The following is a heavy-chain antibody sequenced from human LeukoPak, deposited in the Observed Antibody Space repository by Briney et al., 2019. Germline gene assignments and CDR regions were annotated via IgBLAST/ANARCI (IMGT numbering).Heavy chain of an antibody. Sequence: GGSLRLSCSASGFTFSSYDMFWVRQAPGKGLEYVSVISSNGGTTYYADSVKGRFTISRDNSKNTLYLQMNSLRAEDTAVYYCAKGKWGHEYYFDYWGQGTLVTVSS. CDR2: ISSNGGTT. D-gene: IGHD7-27*01. CDR1: GFTFSSYD. V-gene: IGHV3-64*04. CDR3: AKGKWGHEYYFDY. J-gene: IGHJ4*02.